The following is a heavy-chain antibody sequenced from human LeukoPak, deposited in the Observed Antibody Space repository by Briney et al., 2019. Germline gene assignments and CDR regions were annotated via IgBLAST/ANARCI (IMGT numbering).Heavy chain of an antibody. V-gene: IGHV3-48*03. CDR2: ISSSGSTI. CDR1: GFIFSSYE. Sequence: PGGSLRLSCAASGFIFSSYEMNWVRQAPGKGLEWVPYISSSGSTIYYADSVKGRFTISRDNAKNSLYLQMNSLRAEDTAVYYCAGLSGYRYFDYWGQGTLVTVSS. CDR3: AGLSGYRYFDY. D-gene: IGHD3-3*01. J-gene: IGHJ4*02.